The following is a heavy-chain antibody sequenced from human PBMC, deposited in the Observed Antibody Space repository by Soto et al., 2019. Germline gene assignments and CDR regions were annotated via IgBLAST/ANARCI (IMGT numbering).Heavy chain of an antibody. CDR2: ISSSSSTI. CDR3: ARGMLVRGVIGGMDV. D-gene: IGHD3-10*01. CDR1: GFTFSSYS. Sequence: EVQLVESGGGLVQPGGSLRLSCAASGFTFSSYSMNWVRQAPGKGLEWVSYISSSSSTIYYADSVKGRFTISRDNAKNSLYPQMNSLRDEDTAVYYCARGMLVRGVIGGMDVWGQGTTVTVSS. J-gene: IGHJ6*02. V-gene: IGHV3-48*02.